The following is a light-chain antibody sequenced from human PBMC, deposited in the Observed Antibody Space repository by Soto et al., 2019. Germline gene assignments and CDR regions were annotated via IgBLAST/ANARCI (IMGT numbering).Light chain of an antibody. Sequence: ELVWTQSPATRSLSPGERVTLSCRASQSINNYLAWYKQQPGQAPSLLIYDASNRATGVPARFSGSGSGTDFTLTIKSLEPEEFAVDCCQQRSSWPNFGQGTRREIK. CDR2: DAS. CDR3: QQRSSWPN. V-gene: IGKV3-11*01. CDR1: QSINNY. J-gene: IGKJ5*01.